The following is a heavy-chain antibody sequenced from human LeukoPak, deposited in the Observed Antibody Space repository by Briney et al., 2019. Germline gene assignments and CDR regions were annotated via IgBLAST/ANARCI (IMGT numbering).Heavy chain of an antibody. V-gene: IGHV4-31*03. D-gene: IGHD1-26*01. CDR1: GGSISSGGYY. J-gene: IGHJ4*02. Sequence: PSQTLSLTCTVSGGSISSGGYYWSWIRQHPGKGLEWIGYIYYSGSTYYNPSLKSRVTISVDTSKNQFSLKLSSVTAADTAVYYCAREPKGSGSYYYPFDYWGQGTLVTVSS. CDR2: IYYSGST. CDR3: AREPKGSGSYYYPFDY.